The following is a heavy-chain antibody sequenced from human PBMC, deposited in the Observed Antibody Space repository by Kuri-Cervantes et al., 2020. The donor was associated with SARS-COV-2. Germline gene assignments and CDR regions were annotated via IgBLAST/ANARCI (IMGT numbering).Heavy chain of an antibody. CDR1: GFTFDDYG. V-gene: IGHV3-20*04. CDR3: ARDTRRRSGNLPFDY. Sequence: GESLKISCAASGFTFDDYGMSWVRQAPGKGLEWVSGINWNAGSTGYADSVKGRFTISRDNAKNSLYLQMNSLRAEDTALYYCARDTRRRSGNLPFDYWGQGTLVTVSS. J-gene: IGHJ4*02. D-gene: IGHD3-3*01. CDR2: INWNAGST.